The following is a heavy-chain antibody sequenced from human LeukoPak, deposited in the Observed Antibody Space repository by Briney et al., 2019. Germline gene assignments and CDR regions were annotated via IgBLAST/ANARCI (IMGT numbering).Heavy chain of an antibody. D-gene: IGHD3-10*01. V-gene: IGHV1-69*13. CDR2: IIPIFGTA. Sequence: ASVKVSCKASGGTFSSYAISWVRQAPGQGLEWMGGIIPIFGTANYAQKFQGGVTITADESTSTAYMELSSLRSEDTAVYYCARNYYGSGSYYRGFDYWGQGTLVTVSS. CDR3: ARNYYGSGSYYRGFDY. J-gene: IGHJ4*02. CDR1: GGTFSSYA.